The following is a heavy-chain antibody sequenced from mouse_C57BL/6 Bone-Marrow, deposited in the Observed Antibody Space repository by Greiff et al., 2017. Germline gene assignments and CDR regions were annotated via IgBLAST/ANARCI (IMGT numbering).Heavy chain of an antibody. CDR3: ARYWDPYYFDY. CDR2: IYPRSGNT. J-gene: IGHJ2*01. Sequence: LQESGAELARPGASVKLSCKASGYTFTSYGISWVKQRTGQGLEWIGEIYPRSGNTYYNEKFKGKATLTADKSSSTAYMELRSLTSEDSAVYFCARYWDPYYFDYWGQGTTLTVSS. V-gene: IGHV1-81*01. D-gene: IGHD4-1*01. CDR1: GYTFTSYG.